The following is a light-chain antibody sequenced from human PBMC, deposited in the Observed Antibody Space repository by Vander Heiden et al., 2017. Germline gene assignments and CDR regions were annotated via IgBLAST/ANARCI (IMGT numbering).Light chain of an antibody. V-gene: IGKV3-11*01. Sequence: ATLSCRASQSVSSYLAWYQQKPGQAPRLLIYDASNRATGIPARFSGSGSGTDFTLTISSLEPEEFAVYYCQQRSNGPVSAWTFGQGTKVEIK. CDR3: QQRSNGPVSAWT. CDR1: QSVSSY. CDR2: DAS. J-gene: IGKJ1*01.